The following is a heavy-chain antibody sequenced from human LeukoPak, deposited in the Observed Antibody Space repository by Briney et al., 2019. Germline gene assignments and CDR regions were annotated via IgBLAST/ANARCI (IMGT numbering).Heavy chain of an antibody. D-gene: IGHD6-19*01. V-gene: IGHV3-23*01. CDR2: ISGSGDAT. CDR3: ARRGGSSGWGDFDI. J-gene: IGHJ3*02. CDR1: EFTFSRYT. Sequence: GGSLRLSCAASEFTFSRYTMNWVRQAPGKGLEWVSSISGSGDATFYADSVKGRSTISRDNSKNTLYLQMNSLSREDTAVYYCARRGGSSGWGDFDIWGQGTMVTVSS.